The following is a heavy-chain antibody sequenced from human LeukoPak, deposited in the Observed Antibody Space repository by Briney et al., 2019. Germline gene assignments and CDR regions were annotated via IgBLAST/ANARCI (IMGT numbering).Heavy chain of an antibody. CDR3: ARDEPLTTVTVPPFDY. D-gene: IGHD4-17*01. Sequence: SVKVSCKASGGTFSSYAISWVRQAPGQGLEWMGGIIPIFGTANYAQKLQGRVTMTTDTSTSTAYMELRSLRSDDTAVYYCARDEPLTTVTVPPFDYWGQGTLVTVSS. CDR2: IIPIFGTA. V-gene: IGHV1-69*05. J-gene: IGHJ4*02. CDR1: GGTFSSYA.